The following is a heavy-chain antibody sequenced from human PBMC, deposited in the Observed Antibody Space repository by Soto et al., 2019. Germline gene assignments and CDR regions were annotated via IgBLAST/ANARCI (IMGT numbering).Heavy chain of an antibody. CDR1: GYTFTSYG. V-gene: IGHV1-18*04. Sequence: ASVKVSCKASGYTFTSYGISWVRQAPGQGLEWMGWISAYNGNTNYAQKLQGRATMTTDTSTSTAYMELRSLRSDDTAVYYCARDGLNVDTAMVLFDYWGQGTLVTVSS. CDR3: ARDGLNVDTAMVLFDY. D-gene: IGHD5-18*01. CDR2: ISAYNGNT. J-gene: IGHJ4*02.